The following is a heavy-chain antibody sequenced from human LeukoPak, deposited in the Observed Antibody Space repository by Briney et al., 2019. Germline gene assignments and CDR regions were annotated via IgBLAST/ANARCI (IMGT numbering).Heavy chain of an antibody. CDR2: IRSKAYGGTT. Sequence: GGSLRLSCAASGFTFNSYWMSWVRQAPGKGLEWVGFIRSKAYGGTTEYAASVKGRFTISRDDSKSIAYLQMNSLKTEDTAVYYCTRVGVIVVVYDAFDIWGQGTMVTVSS. CDR1: GFTFNSYW. D-gene: IGHD3-22*01. V-gene: IGHV3-49*04. CDR3: TRVGVIVVVYDAFDI. J-gene: IGHJ3*02.